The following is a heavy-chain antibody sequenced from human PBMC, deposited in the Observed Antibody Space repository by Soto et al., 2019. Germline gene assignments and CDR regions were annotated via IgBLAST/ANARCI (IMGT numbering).Heavy chain of an antibody. V-gene: IGHV1-69*06. Sequence: GASVKVSCKASGGTFSSYAISWVLQAPGQGLEWMGGIIPIFGTANYAQKFQGRVTITADKSTSTAYMELSSLRSEDTAVYYCARDRLLFRWFDPWGQGTLVTVSS. J-gene: IGHJ5*02. CDR1: GGTFSSYA. D-gene: IGHD2-21*02. CDR2: IIPIFGTA. CDR3: ARDRLLFRWFDP.